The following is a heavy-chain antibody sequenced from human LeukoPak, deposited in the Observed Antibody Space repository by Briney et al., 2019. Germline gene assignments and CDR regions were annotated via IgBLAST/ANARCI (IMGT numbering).Heavy chain of an antibody. J-gene: IGHJ3*02. CDR3: ARVETVTTHDAFDI. Sequence: GGSLRLSCAASGFTFSDYYMSWIRQAPGKGLEWVSYISSSGSTIYYADSVKGRFTISRDNAKNSLYLQMNSLRAEDTAVYYCARVETVTTHDAFDIWGQGTMVTVSS. CDR2: ISSSGSTI. V-gene: IGHV3-11*04. CDR1: GFTFSDYY. D-gene: IGHD4-17*01.